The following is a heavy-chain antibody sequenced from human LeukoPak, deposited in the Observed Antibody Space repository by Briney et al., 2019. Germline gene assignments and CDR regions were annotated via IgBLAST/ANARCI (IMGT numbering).Heavy chain of an antibody. CDR1: GGSISSGGYY. CDR2: IYYSGST. J-gene: IGHJ6*03. Sequence: SETLSLTCTVSGGSISSGGYYWSWIRQHPGKGLEWIGYIYYSGSTYYNPSLKSRVTISVDTSKNQFSLKLSSVTAADTAVYYCARCEAYYYYMDVWGKGTTVTVSS. CDR3: ARCEAYYYYMDV. V-gene: IGHV4-31*03.